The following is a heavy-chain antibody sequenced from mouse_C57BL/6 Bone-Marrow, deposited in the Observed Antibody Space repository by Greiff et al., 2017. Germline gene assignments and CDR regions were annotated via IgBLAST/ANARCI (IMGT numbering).Heavy chain of an antibody. Sequence: QVQLQQSGAELVKPGASVKLSCKASGYTFTSYWMHWVKQRPGQGLEWIGMIHPNSGSTNYNEKFKSKATLTVDKSSSTAYMQLSSLTSEDSAVYYCAYDSSFYAMDYWGQGTSVTVSS. CDR1: GYTFTSYW. J-gene: IGHJ4*01. D-gene: IGHD2-4*01. CDR2: IHPNSGST. CDR3: AYDSSFYAMDY. V-gene: IGHV1-64*01.